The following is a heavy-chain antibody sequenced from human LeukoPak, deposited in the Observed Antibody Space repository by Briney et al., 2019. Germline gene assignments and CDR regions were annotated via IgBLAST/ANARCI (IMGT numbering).Heavy chain of an antibody. CDR1: GGSISSYY. J-gene: IGHJ5*02. CDR2: IYYSGST. V-gene: IGHV4-59*08. CDR3: ARHVPSPNWFDP. Sequence: SETLSLTCTVSGGSISSYYWSWIRQPPGKGLEWIGYIYYSGSTNYNPSLKSRVTISVDTSKNQFSLKLSSVTAADTAVHYCARHVPSPNWFDPWGQGTLVTVSS.